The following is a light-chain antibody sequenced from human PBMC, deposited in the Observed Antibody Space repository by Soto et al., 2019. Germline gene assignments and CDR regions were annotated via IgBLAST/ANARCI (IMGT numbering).Light chain of an antibody. V-gene: IGLV2-23*01. Sequence: QSALSQPASVSASPGHSITIPCTGTSSDVGSYNLVSWFQQHPGKVPKLLIYEGTKRPSGLSDRFSGSKSGTTASLTISGLQAEDEAHYYCYSYAGENLYVFGTGTKVTVL. CDR1: SSDVGSYNL. CDR2: EGT. CDR3: YSYAGENLYV. J-gene: IGLJ1*01.